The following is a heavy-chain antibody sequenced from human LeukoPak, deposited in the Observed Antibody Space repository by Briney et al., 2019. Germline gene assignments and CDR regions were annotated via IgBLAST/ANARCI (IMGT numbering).Heavy chain of an antibody. Sequence: GRSLRLACVTSGFTVSIYWMSWVREAPGKGLECVANINQDGSQKNYVDSMKGRLTISRDNAKNSVYLQMDSLRADDTAVYYCARPSSYCSGWGSDHWGQGTLVNVCS. CDR2: INQDGSQK. D-gene: IGHD2-15*01. V-gene: IGHV3-7*01. CDR3: ARPSSYCSGWGSDH. J-gene: IGHJ4*02. CDR1: GFTVSIYW.